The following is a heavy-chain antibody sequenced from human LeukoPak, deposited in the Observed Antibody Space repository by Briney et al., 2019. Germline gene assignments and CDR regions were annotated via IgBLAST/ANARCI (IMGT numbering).Heavy chain of an antibody. CDR3: ARHRFLFDASGYRYFDS. D-gene: IGHD3-3*01. J-gene: IGHJ4*02. CDR1: SGSISTSNYY. Sequence: PSETLSLTCTVSSGSISTSNYYWGWIRQPPGEGLEWIGSIYQSGTTYESTYYNPSLRSRVSLSVDTSKNQFSLKLTSVTATDTAVYYCARHRFLFDASGYRYFDSWGQGTLVTVSS. V-gene: IGHV4-39*01. CDR2: IYQSGTTYEST.